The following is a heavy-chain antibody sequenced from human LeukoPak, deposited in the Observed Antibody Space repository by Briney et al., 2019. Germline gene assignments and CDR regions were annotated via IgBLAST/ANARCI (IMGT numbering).Heavy chain of an antibody. D-gene: IGHD2-2*01. CDR3: AKDLGGSATTV. V-gene: IGHV3-9*01. Sequence: PGRSLRLSCAVSGFTFEDHVMHWVRHAPGKGLEWVSSISWSGDRMGYADAVKGRFTISRDNAKNSLFLQMNSLRVEDTALYYCAKDLGGSATTVWGQGTLVTVSS. CDR2: ISWSGDRM. J-gene: IGHJ4*02. CDR1: GFTFEDHV.